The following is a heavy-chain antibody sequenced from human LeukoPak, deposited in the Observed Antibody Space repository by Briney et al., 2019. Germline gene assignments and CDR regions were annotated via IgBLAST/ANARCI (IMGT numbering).Heavy chain of an antibody. D-gene: IGHD6-13*01. CDR1: GYTFTSYG. V-gene: IGHV1-18*01. CDR3: ARAVWVWEPLDY. CDR2: ISAYNGNT. J-gene: IGHJ4*02. Sequence: ASVKVSCKASGYTFTSYGISWVRQAPGQGLEWMGWISAYNGNTNYAQKLQGRVTMTTDTSTSTAYMELRSLRSDDTAVYCCARAVWVWEPLDYWGQGTLVTVSS.